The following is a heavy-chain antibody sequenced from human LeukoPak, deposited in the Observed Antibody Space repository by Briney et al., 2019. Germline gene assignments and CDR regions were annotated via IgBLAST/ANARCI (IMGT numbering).Heavy chain of an antibody. CDR3: ARGDGCNFFDY. CDR2: FYVGGAT. Sequence: SGGCLRLSCAVSGFSVTNNYMSWVRQAPGKGLEWVSVFYVGGATYYADSVKGRFTISRDNSENTLYLQMKGLRAEDTAVYYCARGDGCNFFDYWGQGTLVTVYS. J-gene: IGHJ4*02. D-gene: IGHD5-24*01. CDR1: GFSVTNNY. V-gene: IGHV3-53*01.